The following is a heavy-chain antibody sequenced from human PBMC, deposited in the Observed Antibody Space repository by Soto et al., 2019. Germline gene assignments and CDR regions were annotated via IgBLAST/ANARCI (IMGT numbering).Heavy chain of an antibody. CDR3: ARGDNFYDQ. V-gene: IGHV3-66*01. CDR1: GFTIRYTY. CDR2: IYNDGST. D-gene: IGHD2-15*01. Sequence: EVQMVESGGGLVQPGGSLRLSCAASGFTIRYTYTTWVRQPPGKGLEWVSLIYNDGSTYYADSVRGRFTISGDNSKNTLYLQMNSLRAEDSAVYYCARGDNFYDQWGRGPLVTVSS. J-gene: IGHJ4*02.